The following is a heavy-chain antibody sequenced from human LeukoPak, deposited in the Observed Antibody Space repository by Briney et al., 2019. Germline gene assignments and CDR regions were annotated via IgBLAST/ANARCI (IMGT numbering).Heavy chain of an antibody. V-gene: IGHV4-34*01. CDR2: INHSGST. D-gene: IGHD3-22*01. CDR1: GGSFSGYY. J-gene: IGHJ4*02. CDR3: ASYDSSGYYYVGHFDY. Sequence: SETLSLTCAVYGGSFSGYYWSWIRQPPGKGLEWIGEINHSGSTNYNPSLKSQVTISVDTSKNQFSLKLSSVTAADTAVYYCASYDSSGYYYVGHFDYWGQGTLVTVSS.